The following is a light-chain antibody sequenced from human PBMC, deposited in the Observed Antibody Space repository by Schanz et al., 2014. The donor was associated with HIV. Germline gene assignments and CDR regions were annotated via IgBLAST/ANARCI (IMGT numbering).Light chain of an antibody. CDR1: NNDIGSYTY. CDR3: SSLSTSGAPL. CDR2: GVF. V-gene: IGLV2-14*03. Sequence: QSVLTQPASVSGSPGQSITFSCTGTNNDIGSYTYVSWYQQHPDKAPKLVVYGVFDRPSGVSNRFSGSKSGNTASLTIYDLQREDEADYYCSSLSTSGAPLFGTGTQLTVL. J-gene: IGLJ1*01.